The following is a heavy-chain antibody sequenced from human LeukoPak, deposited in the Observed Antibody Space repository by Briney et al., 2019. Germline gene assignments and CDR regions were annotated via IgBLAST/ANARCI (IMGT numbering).Heavy chain of an antibody. Sequence: ASVKVSCKASGYTFIAYDIHWVRQAPGQGLEWMARINPNNDATKYAQKLQGRVTTTRDTSISTAYMELSGLTSDDTAIYYCARDRYYDSSGSNPGERALEIWGQGTVVTVSS. CDR2: INPNNDAT. J-gene: IGHJ3*02. V-gene: IGHV1-2*02. D-gene: IGHD3-22*01. CDR3: ARDRYYDSSGSNPGERALEI. CDR1: GYTFIAYD.